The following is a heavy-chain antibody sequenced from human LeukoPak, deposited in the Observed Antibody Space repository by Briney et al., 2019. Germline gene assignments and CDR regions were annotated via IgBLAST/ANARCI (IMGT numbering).Heavy chain of an antibody. Sequence: GWSLAVSRGASRLSIRDYWMHWVRQAPGKELMSVSRIKSDGSWTNYADSVRGRFTISRDNAKNTLFLQMVGLRAEDTAIYYCVRDGDADDFDLWGQGILVTVSS. J-gene: IGHJ4*02. CDR3: VRDGDADDFDL. CDR2: IKSDGSWT. D-gene: IGHD7-27*01. V-gene: IGHV3-74*01. CDR1: RLSIRDYW.